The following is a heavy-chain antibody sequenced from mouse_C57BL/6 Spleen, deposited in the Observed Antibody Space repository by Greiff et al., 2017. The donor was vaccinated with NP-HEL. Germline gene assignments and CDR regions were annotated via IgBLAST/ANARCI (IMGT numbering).Heavy chain of an antibody. CDR1: GYTFTSYW. CDR2: INPSNGGT. CDR3: AREGGNYDYDDWYFDV. J-gene: IGHJ1*03. V-gene: IGHV1-53*01. D-gene: IGHD2-4*01. Sequence: VQLQQSGTELVKPGASVKLSCKASGYTFTSYWMHWVKQRPGQGLEWIGNINPSNGGTNYNEKFKSKATLTVDKSSSTAYMQLSSLTSEDSAVYYCAREGGNYDYDDWYFDVWGTGTTVTVSS.